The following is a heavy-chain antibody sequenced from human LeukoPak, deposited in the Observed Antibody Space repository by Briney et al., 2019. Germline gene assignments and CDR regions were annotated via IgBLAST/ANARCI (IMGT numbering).Heavy chain of an antibody. V-gene: IGHV3-30*18. CDR3: AKDTVDY. Sequence: HPGGSLRLSCAASGFTFSSYGMHWVRQAPRKGLERVAVISYDGSNKYYADSVKGRFTISRDNSKNTLYLQMNSLSAEDTAVYYCAKDTVDYWGQGTLVSVSS. J-gene: IGHJ4*02. CDR2: ISYDGSNK. CDR1: GFTFSSYG. D-gene: IGHD4-17*01.